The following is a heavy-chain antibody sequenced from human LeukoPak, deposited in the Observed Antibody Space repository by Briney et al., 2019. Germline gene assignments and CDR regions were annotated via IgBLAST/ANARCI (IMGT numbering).Heavy chain of an antibody. J-gene: IGHJ4*02. V-gene: IGHV1-69*13. D-gene: IGHD2-15*01. CDR2: IIPIFGTA. CDR3: AREVCSGGSCYGGLDY. Sequence: ASVKVSCKASGGTSSSYAISWVRQAPGQGLEWMGGIIPIFGTANYAQKFQGRVTITADESTSTAYMELSSLRSEDTAVYYCAREVCSGGSCYGGLDYWGQGTLVTVSS. CDR1: GGTSSSYA.